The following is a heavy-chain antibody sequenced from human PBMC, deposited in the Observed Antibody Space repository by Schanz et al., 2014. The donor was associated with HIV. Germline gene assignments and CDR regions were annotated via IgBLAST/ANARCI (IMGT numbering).Heavy chain of an antibody. CDR3: ARGAGSGSYYFHYYGMDV. J-gene: IGHJ6*02. CDR1: GGTFTTYG. D-gene: IGHD3-10*01. V-gene: IGHV1-69*06. CDR2: IIPIFGAP. Sequence: QVQLVQSGAELKKPGTSVKVSCKTPGGTFTTYGISWVRQAPGQGLEWVGGIIPIFGAPKKAQQFQDRLTIIADKSTTTTYMELSSLKSEDTAVYYCARGAGSGSYYFHYYGMDVWGQGTTVTVS.